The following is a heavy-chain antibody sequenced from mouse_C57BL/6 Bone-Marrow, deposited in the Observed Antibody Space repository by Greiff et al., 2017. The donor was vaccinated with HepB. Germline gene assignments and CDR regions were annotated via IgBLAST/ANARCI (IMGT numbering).Heavy chain of an antibody. D-gene: IGHD2-14*01. CDR3: ARGDYYRKGAWFAY. Sequence: QVQLQQSGAELVRPGTSVKVSCKASGYAFTNYLIEWVKQRPGQGLEWIGVINPGSGGTNYNEKFKGKATLTADKSSSTAYIQLSSLTSEDSAVYFCARGDYYRKGAWFAYWGQGTLVTVSA. CDR1: GYAFTNYL. CDR2: INPGSGGT. J-gene: IGHJ3*01. V-gene: IGHV1-54*01.